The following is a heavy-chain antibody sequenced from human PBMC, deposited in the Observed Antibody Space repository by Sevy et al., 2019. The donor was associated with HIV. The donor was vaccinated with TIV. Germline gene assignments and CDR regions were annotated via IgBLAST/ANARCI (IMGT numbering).Heavy chain of an antibody. CDR1: GIIFTTSG. V-gene: IGHV3-30*18. D-gene: IGHD3-9*01. CDR3: EKDFTGYNGMDV. J-gene: IGHJ6*02. CDR2: ISYDGRNK. Sequence: GGSLRLSCAVSGIIFTTSGMHWVRQAPGKGLEWVAVISYDGRNKFYGDSVKGRFTISRDNSKNILYLQMNSLRVEDTDVYYCEKDFTGYNGMDVWGQGTMVTVSS.